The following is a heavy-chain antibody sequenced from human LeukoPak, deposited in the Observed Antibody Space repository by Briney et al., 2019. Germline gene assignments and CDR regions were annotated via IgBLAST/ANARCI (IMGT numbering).Heavy chain of an antibody. J-gene: IGHJ5*02. D-gene: IGHD1-26*01. V-gene: IGHV1-18*01. Sequence: ASVKVSCKASGYAFTSHGISWVRQAPGQGLEWMGWMSTYNANRNYAQKYQGRVTTTTNSSTSTAYMELSGLRPDDTAVYYCVRDISGSYSWFDPWGQGTLVTVSS. CDR2: MSTYNANR. CDR3: VRDISGSYSWFDP. CDR1: GYAFTSHG.